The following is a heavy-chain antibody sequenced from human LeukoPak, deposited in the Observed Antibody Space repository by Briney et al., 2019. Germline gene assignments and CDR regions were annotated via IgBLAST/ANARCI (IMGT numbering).Heavy chain of an antibody. D-gene: IGHD1-26*01. J-gene: IGHJ4*02. CDR1: GGSISGTNW. CDR3: SRESGPFAPFGF. CDR2: ISLRGLT. V-gene: IGHV4-4*02. Sequence: KASETLSLTCGVSGGSISGTNWWSWVRQPPGQGLEWIGEISLRGLTNYNPSLRSRLTMSLDESKNQVSLNLTSVTAADTAVYYCSRESGPFAPFGFWGQGTLDSVHS.